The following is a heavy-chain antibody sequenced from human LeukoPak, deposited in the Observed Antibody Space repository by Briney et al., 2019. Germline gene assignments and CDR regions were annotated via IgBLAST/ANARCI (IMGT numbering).Heavy chain of an antibody. CDR3: VKDPRDTYGTNWFVS. Sequence: GGSLRLSRVASGFSFGNYAMSWVRQAPGKGLQWVSQISGTGGATWYAGFARDRFTISRDNSKKTLYLQMSGLRVEDTAMYYCVKDPRDTYGTNWFVSWGQGTLLIVSS. CDR2: ISGTGGAT. D-gene: IGHD2-21*01. J-gene: IGHJ5*01. V-gene: IGHV3-23*01. CDR1: GFSFGNYA.